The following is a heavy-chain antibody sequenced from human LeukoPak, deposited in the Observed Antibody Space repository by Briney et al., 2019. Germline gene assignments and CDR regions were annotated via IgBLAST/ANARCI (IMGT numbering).Heavy chain of an antibody. CDR2: LHFSGNT. J-gene: IGHJ4*02. CDR1: GYSITNAYY. D-gene: IGHD6-13*01. V-gene: IGHV4-38-2*02. CDR3: AREGGSSRYFDY. Sequence: SETLSLTCTVSGYSITNAYYWAWIRQPPGKGLEWIGSLHFSGNTYYNPSLKSRVTMSVDTSKNQFSLNLSSVTAADTAVYYCAREGGSSRYFDYWGQGTLVTVSS.